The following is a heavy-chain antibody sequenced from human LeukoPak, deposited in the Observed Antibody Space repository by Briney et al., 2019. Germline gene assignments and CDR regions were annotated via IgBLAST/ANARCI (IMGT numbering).Heavy chain of an antibody. V-gene: IGHV4-59*01. J-gene: IGHJ2*01. D-gene: IGHD3-3*01. CDR1: GGSISSYY. Sequence: PSETLSLTCNVSGGSISSYYWSWIRQPPGKGLEWIGYIYYSGSTNYNPSLKSRVTISVDTSKNQFSLKLTSVTTADTAVYYCARGSPMRESLRVLEWLRYWYFDLWGRGTLVTVSS. CDR2: IYYSGST. CDR3: ARGSPMRESLRVLEWLRYWYFDL.